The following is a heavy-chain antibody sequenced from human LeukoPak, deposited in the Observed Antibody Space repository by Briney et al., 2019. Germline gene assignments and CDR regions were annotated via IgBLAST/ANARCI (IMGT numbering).Heavy chain of an antibody. Sequence: SETLSLTCTVSGGSISSYYWSWIRQPPGQGLEWIGYIYYSGSTNYNPSLKSRVTISVDTSKNQFSLKMSSVTAADTAVYYCATFITASAGWSYWGHGTLVTVSS. D-gene: IGHD6-13*01. CDR3: ATFITASAGWSY. CDR2: IYYSGST. J-gene: IGHJ4*01. V-gene: IGHV4-59*08. CDR1: GGSISSYY.